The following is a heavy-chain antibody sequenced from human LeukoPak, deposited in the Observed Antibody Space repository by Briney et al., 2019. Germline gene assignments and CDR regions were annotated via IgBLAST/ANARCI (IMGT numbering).Heavy chain of an antibody. CDR1: GFTVSSNY. V-gene: IGHV3-66*01. CDR2: IYSGGST. D-gene: IGHD4-17*01. J-gene: IGHJ1*01. Sequence: GGSLRLSCAASGFTVSSNYMSWVRQAPGKGLEWVSVIYSGGSTYYADSVKGRFTISRDNSKNTLYLQMNSLRAEDTAVYYCAGDYGDYAPRRYFQHWGQGTLVTVSS. CDR3: AGDYGDYAPRRYFQH.